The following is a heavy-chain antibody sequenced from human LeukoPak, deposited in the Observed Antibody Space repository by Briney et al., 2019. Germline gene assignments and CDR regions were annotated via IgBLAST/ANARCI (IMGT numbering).Heavy chain of an antibody. V-gene: IGHV3-48*04. CDR3: ARDKDPFYSSSWLYAFDI. CDR2: ITDDSKTM. J-gene: IGHJ3*02. Sequence: GGSLRLSCVASGFTFDTYSMSWIRQAPGKGLEWTSYITDDSKTMYYADSVKGRFTISRDNAKNALYLQMNSLRAEDTAVYYCARDKDPFYSSSWLYAFDIWGQGTMVTVSS. D-gene: IGHD6-13*01. CDR1: GFTFDTYS.